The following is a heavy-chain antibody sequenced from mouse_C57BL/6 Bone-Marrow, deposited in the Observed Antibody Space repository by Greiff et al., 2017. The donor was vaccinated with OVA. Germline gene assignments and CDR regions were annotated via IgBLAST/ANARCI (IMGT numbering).Heavy chain of an antibody. CDR1: GFTFTDYY. J-gene: IGHJ3*01. Sequence: EVQLQLSGPVLVKPGPSVKISCKASGFTFTDYYMHWVKQSHGKSLEWIGLVYPYNGGTSYNQKFKGKATLTVDTSSSTAYMELNSLTSEDSAVYYCASPYYYGSSYSPAWFAYWGQGTLVTVSA. V-gene: IGHV1-36*01. CDR3: ASPYYYGSSYSPAWFAY. D-gene: IGHD1-1*01. CDR2: VYPYNGGT.